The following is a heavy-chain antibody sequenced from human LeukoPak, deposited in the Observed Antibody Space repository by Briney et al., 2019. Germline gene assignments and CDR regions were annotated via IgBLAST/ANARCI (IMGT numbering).Heavy chain of an antibody. CDR1: GFTFSNYW. J-gene: IGHJ4*02. D-gene: IGHD3-10*01. CDR3: ARESVWFGELPTGY. V-gene: IGHV3-7*01. Sequence: GGSLRLSCAASGFTFSNYWMSWVRQAPGKGLEGVANIKQGGSEKYYVDCVKGRFTISRDNAKNSLYLQMNSLRAEDTAVYYCARESVWFGELPTGYWGQGTLVTVSS. CDR2: IKQGGSEK.